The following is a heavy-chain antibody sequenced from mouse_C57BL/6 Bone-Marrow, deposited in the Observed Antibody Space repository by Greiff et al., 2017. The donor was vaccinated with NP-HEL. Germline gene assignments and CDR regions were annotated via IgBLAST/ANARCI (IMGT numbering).Heavy chain of an antibody. V-gene: IGHV1-36*01. D-gene: IGHD2-2*01. CDR1: GFTFTDYY. CDR3: ARGRMYGYVYAMDY. J-gene: IGHJ4*01. Sequence: EVQLQESGPVLVKPGPSVKISCKASGFTFTDYYMHWVKQSHGKSLEWIGLVYPYNGGTSYNQKFKGTATLTVDTSSSTAYMELNSLASEDSAVYYCARGRMYGYVYAMDYWGQGTSVTVSS. CDR2: VYPYNGGT.